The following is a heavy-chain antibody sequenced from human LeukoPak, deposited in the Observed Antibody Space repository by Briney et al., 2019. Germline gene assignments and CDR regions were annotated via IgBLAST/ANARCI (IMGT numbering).Heavy chain of an antibody. CDR3: ARDRTGPSGDKFDY. J-gene: IGHJ4*02. Sequence: ASVTVSCKASGYTFTGYYMHWVRQAPGQGLEWMGWINPNSGGTNYAQKFQGRVTMTRDTSISTAYMELSRLRSDDTAVYYCARDRTGPSGDKFDYWGQGTLVTVSS. V-gene: IGHV1-2*02. CDR2: INPNSGGT. D-gene: IGHD3/OR15-3a*01. CDR1: GYTFTGYY.